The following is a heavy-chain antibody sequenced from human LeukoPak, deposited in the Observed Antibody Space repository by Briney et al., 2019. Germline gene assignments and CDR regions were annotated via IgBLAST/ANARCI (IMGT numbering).Heavy chain of an antibody. CDR1: GFTFTTYG. CDR2: ISGSSSTI. CDR3: TTTYYDFWSGYYLLWPPRLMDV. D-gene: IGHD3-3*01. V-gene: IGHV3-48*02. Sequence: GGSLRLSCAASGFTFTTYGMNWVRQAPGKGLEWLSYISGSSSTIYYADSVKGRFTISRDSAKNSLYLQMNSLRDEDTAVYYCTTTYYDFWSGYYLLWPPRLMDVWGQGTTVTVSS. J-gene: IGHJ6*02.